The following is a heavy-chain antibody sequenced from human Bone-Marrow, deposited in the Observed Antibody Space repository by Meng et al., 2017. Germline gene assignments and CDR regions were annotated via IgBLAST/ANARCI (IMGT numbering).Heavy chain of an antibody. CDR3: GRDQGRELINH. Sequence: QVQLQESGPGLVKPSGTLSLTCTVSGDSISSDIWWSWVRQPPGKGLEWIGEVYHRGDTNYNPSLKSRVVISVDKSENQFSLNLSSVTAADTAVYYCGRDQGRELINHWGQGTLVTVSS. J-gene: IGHJ4*02. CDR2: VYHRGDT. CDR1: GDSISSDIW. D-gene: IGHD1-7*01. V-gene: IGHV4-4*02.